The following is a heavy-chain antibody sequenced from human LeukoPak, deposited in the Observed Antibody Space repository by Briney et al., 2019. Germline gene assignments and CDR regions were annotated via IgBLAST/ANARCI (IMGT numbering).Heavy chain of an antibody. V-gene: IGHV4-39*07. Sequence: PSETLSLTCTVSGGSITSRYDYWGWIRQPPGTGLEWIGSMYYSGSTYYNLSLESRVTISVDTSKNQFSLKLSSVTAADTAVYYCARGGYSSSWYAYAFDIWGQGTMVTVSS. D-gene: IGHD6-13*01. J-gene: IGHJ3*02. CDR2: MYYSGST. CDR3: ARGGYSSSWYAYAFDI. CDR1: GGSITSRYDY.